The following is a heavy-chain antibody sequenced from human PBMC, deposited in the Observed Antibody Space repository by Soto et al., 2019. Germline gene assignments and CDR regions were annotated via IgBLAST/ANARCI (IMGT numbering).Heavy chain of an antibody. D-gene: IGHD2-21*01. V-gene: IGHV1-2*02. J-gene: IGHJ4*02. CDR2: INPNSGGT. CDR3: VIDLLWSAQKPIDF. Sequence: QVRLLQSGAEVKKPGASVKVSCKASGYTFSGYNMHWVRQAPGQGLEWMGWINPNSGGTNFARKFKGRVTMTRDTSICTAYMELTNLTSDDTAVYFCVIDLLWSAQKPIDFWGQGTLVTVSS. CDR1: GYTFSGYN.